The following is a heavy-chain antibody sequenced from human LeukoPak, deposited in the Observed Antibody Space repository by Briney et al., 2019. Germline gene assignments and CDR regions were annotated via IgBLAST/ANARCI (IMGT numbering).Heavy chain of an antibody. J-gene: IGHJ4*02. V-gene: IGHV4-4*09. CDR1: GGSISSYY. CDR3: ASGAAAGSVDY. CDR2: IYASGST. D-gene: IGHD6-13*01. Sequence: SETLSLTCTVSGGSISSYYWSWIRQPPGKGLEWIGYIYASGSTNYTPSRKIRVTISVATSKNQFSLKLSSVTAADTAVYYCASGAAAGSVDYWGQGTLVTVSS.